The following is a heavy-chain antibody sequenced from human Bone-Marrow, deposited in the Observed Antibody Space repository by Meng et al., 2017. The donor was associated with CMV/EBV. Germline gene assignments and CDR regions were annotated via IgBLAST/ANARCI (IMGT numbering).Heavy chain of an antibody. CDR3: SRENSGLDY. CDR1: GFTFSSYA. V-gene: IGHV3-23*01. CDR2: ISGSGGST. J-gene: IGHJ4*02. Sequence: GESLKISCAASGFTFSSYAMSWVRQAPGKGLEWVSAISGSGGSTYYADSVKGRFTISRDNSKNTLYLQMNSLRVEDTAVYYCSRENSGLDYWVQGTVVTVSS.